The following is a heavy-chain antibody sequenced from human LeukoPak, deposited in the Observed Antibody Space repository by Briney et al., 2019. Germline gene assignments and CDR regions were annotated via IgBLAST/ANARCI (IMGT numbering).Heavy chain of an antibody. V-gene: IGHV3-74*01. D-gene: IGHD6-6*01. Sequence: GGSLRLSCAASGFTFSSNWMHWVRQAPGKGLVWVSRIKSDGSITSYADSVKGRFTISRDNAENTLYLEMNSLGAEDTAVYYCARGTLIITALIDYWGQGTLVTVSS. CDR1: GFTFSSNW. CDR2: IKSDGSIT. J-gene: IGHJ4*02. CDR3: ARGTLIITALIDY.